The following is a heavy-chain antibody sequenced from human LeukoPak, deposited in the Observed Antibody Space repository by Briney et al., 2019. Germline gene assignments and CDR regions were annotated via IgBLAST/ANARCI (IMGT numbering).Heavy chain of an antibody. CDR1: GGSISSSSYY. J-gene: IGHJ4*02. CDR3: ARSPERIFDY. D-gene: IGHD1-1*01. CDR2: IYYSGST. Sequence: SETLSLTCTVSGGSISSSSYYWGWIRQPPGKGLEWIGSIYYSGSTYYNPSLKSRVTISVDTSKNQFSLKLSSVTAADTAVYYCARSPERIFDYWGQGTLVTVSS. V-gene: IGHV4-39*07.